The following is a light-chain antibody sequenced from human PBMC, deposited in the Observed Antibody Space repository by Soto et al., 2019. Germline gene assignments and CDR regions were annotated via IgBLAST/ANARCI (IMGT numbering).Light chain of an antibody. CDR3: SSKTSSRTPFV. CDR1: SSDVGGHKY. CDR2: EVS. Sequence: QSALTQPASVSGSPGQSITISCTGTSSDVGGHKYVSWYQQHPDKAPKVLIFEVSNRPSGFSNRFSGSKSGNTASLTISGLQAEDEADYYCSSKTSSRTPFVFGTGTKLTVL. V-gene: IGLV2-14*01. J-gene: IGLJ1*01.